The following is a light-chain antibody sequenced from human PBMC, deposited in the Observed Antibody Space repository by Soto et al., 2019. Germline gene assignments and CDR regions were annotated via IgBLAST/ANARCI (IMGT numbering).Light chain of an antibody. CDR3: QKYNSAPLT. J-gene: IGKJ1*01. Sequence: EIQMTQSPSSLSASVGDRVTITCRASQGISNYLAWYQQQPGKVPKLLIYVASTMQSGVPSRFSGSGSGTDFTLTISSLQPEDVATYYCQKYNSAPLTFGQGTKVEIK. CDR2: VAS. V-gene: IGKV1-27*01. CDR1: QGISNY.